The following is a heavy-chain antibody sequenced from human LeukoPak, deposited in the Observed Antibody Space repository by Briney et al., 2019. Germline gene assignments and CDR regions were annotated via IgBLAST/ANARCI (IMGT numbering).Heavy chain of an antibody. J-gene: IGHJ5*02. CDR1: GFTFSSYA. CDR3: ARGDGYYDSSGYLNWFDP. Sequence: PGGSLRLSCAASGFTFSSYAMSWVRQAPGKGLEWVSAISGSGGSTYYADSVKGRFTISRDNSKNTLYLQMNSLRAEDTAVYYCARGDGYYDSSGYLNWFDPWGQGTLVTVSS. D-gene: IGHD3-22*01. CDR2: ISGSGGST. V-gene: IGHV3-23*01.